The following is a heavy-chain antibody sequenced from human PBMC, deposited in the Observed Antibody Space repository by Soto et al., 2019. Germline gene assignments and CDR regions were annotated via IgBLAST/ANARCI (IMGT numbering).Heavy chain of an antibody. J-gene: IGHJ4*02. CDR3: ARRGDSGYEFLGY. V-gene: IGHV4-39*01. Sequence: QLQLQESGPGLVKPSETLSLTCAVSGGSISSTTNYWGWIRQPPGKGLEWIGSIYSSGSTYYNPSLESRLTISVDTSKNQFSLKLNSVTAADTAVYYCARRGDSGYEFLGYWGQGTLVTVSS. CDR1: GGSISSTTNY. CDR2: IYSSGST. D-gene: IGHD5-12*01.